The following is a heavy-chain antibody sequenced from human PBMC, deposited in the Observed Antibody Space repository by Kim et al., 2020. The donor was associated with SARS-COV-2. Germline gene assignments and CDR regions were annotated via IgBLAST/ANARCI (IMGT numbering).Heavy chain of an antibody. J-gene: IGHJ6*03. CDR1: GFTISDST. CDR2: IRSKTYSYAT. D-gene: IGHD3-9*01. CDR3: ARYFRQSGKFYYMDV. V-gene: IGHV3-73*01. Sequence: GGSLRLSCAASGFTISDSTMHWVRQASGKGLEWVGRIRSKTYSYATAYAASVKGRFTISRDDSKNTAYLQMDSLKTEDTAVYYCARYFRQSGKFYYMDVCGKGTTVTVSS.